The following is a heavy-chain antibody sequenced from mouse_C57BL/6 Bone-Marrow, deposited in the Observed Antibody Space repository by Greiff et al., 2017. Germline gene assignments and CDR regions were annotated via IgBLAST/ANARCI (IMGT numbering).Heavy chain of an antibody. CDR2: IYPGDGDT. Sequence: QVQLKQSGPELVKPGASVKISCKASGYAFSSSWMNWVKQRPGKGLEWIGRIYPGDGDTNYNGKFKGKATLTADKSSSTAYMQLSSLTSEGSAVYFCARSRKAMDYWGQGTSVTVSS. CDR1: GYAFSSSW. J-gene: IGHJ4*01. V-gene: IGHV1-82*01. CDR3: ARSRKAMDY.